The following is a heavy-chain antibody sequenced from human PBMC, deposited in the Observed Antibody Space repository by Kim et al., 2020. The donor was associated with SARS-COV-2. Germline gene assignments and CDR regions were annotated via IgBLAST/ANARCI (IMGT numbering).Heavy chain of an antibody. CDR3: ARALPLYSGSYYYYGMDV. Sequence: KSRVTISVDKSKNQFSLKLSSVTAADTAVYYCARALPLYSGSYYYYGMDVWGQGTTVTVSS. J-gene: IGHJ6*02. V-gene: IGHV4-4*02. D-gene: IGHD1-26*01.